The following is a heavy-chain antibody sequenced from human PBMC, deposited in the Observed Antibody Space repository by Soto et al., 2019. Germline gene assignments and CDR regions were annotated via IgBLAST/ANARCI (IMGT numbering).Heavy chain of an antibody. CDR3: ARDGGQWLNWFDP. D-gene: IGHD6-19*01. CDR1: GFTFSSYS. CDR2: ISSSSSTI. V-gene: IGHV3-48*01. J-gene: IGHJ5*02. Sequence: EVQLVESGGGLVQPGGSLRLSCAASGFTFSSYSMNWVRQAPGKGLEWVSYISSSSSTIYYADSVKGRFTISRDNAKNSLYLQMNSLRAEDTAVYYCARDGGQWLNWFDPWGQGTLVIVSS.